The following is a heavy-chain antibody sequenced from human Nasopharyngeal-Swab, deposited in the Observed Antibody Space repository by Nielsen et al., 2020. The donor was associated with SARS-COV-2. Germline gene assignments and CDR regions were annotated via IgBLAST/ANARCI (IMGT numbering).Heavy chain of an antibody. CDR1: GFTFSSYS. D-gene: IGHD3-22*01. CDR2: ISSSSSYI. V-gene: IGHV3-21*01. CDR3: ARDFRYDSSGDDAFDI. J-gene: IGHJ3*02. Sequence: GESLKISCAASGFTFSSYSMNWVRQAPGKGLEWVSSISSSSSYIYYADSVKGRFTISRDNAKNSLYLQMNSLRAEDTAVYYCARDFRYDSSGDDAFDIWGQGTMVTVSS.